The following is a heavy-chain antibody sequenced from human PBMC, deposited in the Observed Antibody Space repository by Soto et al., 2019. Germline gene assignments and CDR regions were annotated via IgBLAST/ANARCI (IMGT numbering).Heavy chain of an antibody. J-gene: IGHJ5*02. V-gene: IGHV4-39*07. CDR1: GYSNTAGRYS. CDR2: FYSSGSI. Sequence: SETLSRTRLFSGYSNTAGRYSWNWIRHHPGKGLEWIGSFYSSGSIIYNPSLRSRVSMSGDTSSNQFSMSLTSVPAADTARYYCARMYSSGSGWFHPWGQGTLVTVS. CDR3: ARMYSSGSGWFHP. D-gene: IGHD6-19*01.